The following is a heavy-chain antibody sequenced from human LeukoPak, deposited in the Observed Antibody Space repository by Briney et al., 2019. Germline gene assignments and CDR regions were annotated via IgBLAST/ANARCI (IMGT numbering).Heavy chain of an antibody. CDR1: GYTFTSYD. V-gene: IGHV1-2*02. Sequence: GASVKVSCKASGYTFTSYDINWVRQAPGQGLEWMGWINPNSGGTNYAQKFQGRVTMTGDTSISTAYMELSRLRSDDTAVYYCAREMSGGYGGADYWGQGTLVTVSS. D-gene: IGHD5-12*01. CDR2: INPNSGGT. J-gene: IGHJ4*02. CDR3: AREMSGGYGGADY.